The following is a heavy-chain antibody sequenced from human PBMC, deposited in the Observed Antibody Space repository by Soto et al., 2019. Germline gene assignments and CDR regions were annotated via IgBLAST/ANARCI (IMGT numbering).Heavy chain of an antibody. D-gene: IGHD3-10*01. J-gene: IGHJ4*02. Sequence: TSETLSLTCTVSGVSISSSSYSWSWIRQPPGKGLEWIASIDKTGRTYNNWSLKSRVTISVDTSNNQFSLKLSSVTAADTARYYCVGHDPRALMNYWGQGTLVTVSS. V-gene: IGHV4-39*01. CDR3: VGHDPRALMNY. CDR1: GVSISSSSYS. CDR2: IDKTGRT.